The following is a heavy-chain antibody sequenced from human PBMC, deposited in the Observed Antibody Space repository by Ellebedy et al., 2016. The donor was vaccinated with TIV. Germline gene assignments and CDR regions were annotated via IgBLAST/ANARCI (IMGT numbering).Heavy chain of an antibody. Sequence: MPSETLSLTCNVSGASISSFFWSWIRQPPGTGLEWIGYISNTGNTNYNPSLKSRVAISVDTSKSQFSLRLTSVTTADTAVYFCARDRSGSYDYWGQGTLVTVSS. V-gene: IGHV4-59*01. CDR1: GASISSFF. CDR3: ARDRSGSYDY. CDR2: ISNTGNT. J-gene: IGHJ4*02. D-gene: IGHD1-26*01.